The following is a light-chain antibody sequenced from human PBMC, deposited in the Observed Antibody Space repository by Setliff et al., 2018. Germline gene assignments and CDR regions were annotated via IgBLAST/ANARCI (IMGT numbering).Light chain of an antibody. CDR2: EVT. CDR1: SRDIGAYKF. CDR3: SSYAASYNPYV. V-gene: IGLV2-8*01. J-gene: IGLJ1*01. Sequence: SALAQPPSASGSPGQSLTISCTGTSRDIGAYKFVSWYQQYPGKAPRLIIYEVTKRPSGVPDRFSGSKSGNTASLTVSGLQAEDEADYYCSSYAASYNPYVFGSGTKV.